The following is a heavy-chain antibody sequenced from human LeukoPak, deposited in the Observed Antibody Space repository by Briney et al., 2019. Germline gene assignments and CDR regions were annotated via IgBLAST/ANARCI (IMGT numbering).Heavy chain of an antibody. CDR3: ATQELSSYYFDY. CDR2: INPSGGSA. J-gene: IGHJ4*02. Sequence: ASVKVSCKASGYTFTSYYMHWVRQAPGQGLEWMGIINPSGGSASYAQKFQGRVTMTRDTSTSTVYMELSSLRSEDTAVYYCATQELSSYYFDYWGQGTLVTVSS. V-gene: IGHV1-46*01. D-gene: IGHD1-26*01. CDR1: GYTFTSYY.